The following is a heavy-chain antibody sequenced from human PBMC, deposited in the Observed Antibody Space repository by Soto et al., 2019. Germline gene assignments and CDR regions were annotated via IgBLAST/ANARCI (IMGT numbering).Heavy chain of an antibody. Sequence: QVQLVQSRAEVKKPGASVNVSCKASGYTFTDYYIYWLRQAPGHGLEWMGWINPNSGATNYAHNFQGRVTMTRDMSIRAAYMELSRLSSDDTAVYYCAKDQGGYMVSGMDVWGQGTTVTVSS. J-gene: IGHJ6*02. CDR2: INPNSGAT. V-gene: IGHV1-2*02. CDR1: GYTFTDYY. D-gene: IGHD2-2*02. CDR3: AKDQGGYMVSGMDV.